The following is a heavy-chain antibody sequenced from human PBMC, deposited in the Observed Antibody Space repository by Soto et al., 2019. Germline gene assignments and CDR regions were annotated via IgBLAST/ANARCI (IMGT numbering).Heavy chain of an antibody. CDR3: ATSSDWSPLLDY. J-gene: IGHJ4*02. CDR1: QYSFTNFY. D-gene: IGHD6-19*01. V-gene: IGHV1-2*02. CDR2: INNGGGT. Sequence: ASLKVSCKASQYSFTNFYLHWVRQAPGQRPEWMGWINNGGGTIYAQKFQGRLSMTRDTSITTAYMELSRLSSDDTAFYYCATSSDWSPLLDYWGQGTLVTVSS.